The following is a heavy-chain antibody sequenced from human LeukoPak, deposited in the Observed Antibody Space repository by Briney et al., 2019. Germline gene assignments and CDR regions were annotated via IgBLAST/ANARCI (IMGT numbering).Heavy chain of an antibody. D-gene: IGHD6-13*01. CDR2: IYPGDSDT. J-gene: IGHJ4*02. Sequence: GESLKISCEGSGYSFTSYWIAWVRQMPGKGLERMGIIYPGDSDTRYSPSFQGQVTISADKSISTAYLQWSSLKASDTAMYYCARRSTAAGPYFDYWGQGTLVTVSS. CDR3: ARRSTAAGPYFDY. CDR1: GYSFTSYW. V-gene: IGHV5-51*01.